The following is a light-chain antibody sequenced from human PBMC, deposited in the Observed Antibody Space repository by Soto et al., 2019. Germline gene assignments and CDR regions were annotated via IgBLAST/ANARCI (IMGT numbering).Light chain of an antibody. J-gene: IGKJ4*01. V-gene: IGKV1-27*01. CDR3: HKYNSAPLT. Sequence: DIQMTQSPSSLSASVGDRVTITCRASQGIDTYLAWYQQKPGRVPKLLIYAASTLQSGVPSRFSGSGSGTDFTLTISSLQPEDVATYYCHKYNSAPLTFGGGTKVEIK. CDR2: AAS. CDR1: QGIDTY.